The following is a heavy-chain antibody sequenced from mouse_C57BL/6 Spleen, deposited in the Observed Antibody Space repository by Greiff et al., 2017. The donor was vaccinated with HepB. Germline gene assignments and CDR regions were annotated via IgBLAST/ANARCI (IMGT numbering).Heavy chain of an antibody. Sequence: QVQLKESGAELVRPGTSVKMSCKASGYTFTNYWIGWAKQRPGHGLEWIGDIYPGGGYTNYNEKFKGKATLTADKSSSTAYMQFSSLTSEDSAIYYCALYDYDVGGYAMDYWGQGTSVTVSS. CDR2: IYPGGGYT. CDR1: GYTFTNYW. D-gene: IGHD2-4*01. CDR3: ALYDYDVGGYAMDY. V-gene: IGHV1-63*01. J-gene: IGHJ4*01.